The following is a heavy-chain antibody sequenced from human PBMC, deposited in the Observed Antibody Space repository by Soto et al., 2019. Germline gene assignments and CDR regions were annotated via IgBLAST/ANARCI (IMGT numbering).Heavy chain of an antibody. Sequence: VKVSCKASGYTFTSYAMHWVRQAPGQRLEWMGWINAGNGNTKYSQKFQGRVTITRDTSASTAYMELSSLRSEDTAVYYCARVIRGSYLPDYWGQGTLVTVSS. CDR3: ARVIRGSYLPDY. J-gene: IGHJ4*02. CDR1: GYTFTSYA. D-gene: IGHD1-26*01. V-gene: IGHV1-3*01. CDR2: INAGNGNT.